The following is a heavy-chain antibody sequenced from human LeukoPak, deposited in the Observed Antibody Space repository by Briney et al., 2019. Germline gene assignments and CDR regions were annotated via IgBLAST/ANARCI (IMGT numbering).Heavy chain of an antibody. D-gene: IGHD6-19*01. CDR2: IWYDGSNK. Sequence: GGSLRLSCAASGFTFSSYGMHWVRQAPGKGLEWVAVIWYDGSNKYYADSVKGRFTISRDNSKNTLYLQMNSLRAEDTAVYYCARERRQWPPNYYGMDVWGQGTTVTVSS. J-gene: IGHJ6*02. CDR3: ARERRQWPPNYYGMDV. CDR1: GFTFSSYG. V-gene: IGHV3-33*01.